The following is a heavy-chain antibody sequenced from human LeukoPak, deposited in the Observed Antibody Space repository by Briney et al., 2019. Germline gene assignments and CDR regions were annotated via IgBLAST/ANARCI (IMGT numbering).Heavy chain of an antibody. CDR1: GDSTSNFY. CDR2: IHYSGSS. D-gene: IGHD2-8*01. J-gene: IGHJ5*01. V-gene: IGHV4-59*03. CDR3: ALAPNSNWFDF. Sequence: HPSETLSLTCTVSGDSTSNFYWNWIRQSPGKGLEWIGNIHYSGSSVYNPSLKSRGTISIDTSRRQFFLNLNSVTAADTAVYFCALAPNSNWFDFWGPGTLVTVSS.